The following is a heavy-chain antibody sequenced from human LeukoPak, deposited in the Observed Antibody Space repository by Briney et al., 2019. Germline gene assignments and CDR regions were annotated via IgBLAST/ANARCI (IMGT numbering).Heavy chain of an antibody. V-gene: IGHV4-39*02. J-gene: IGHJ4*02. CDR3: ARDTAFGYSSSWYAY. CDR2: IYYSGIT. Sequence: SETLSLTCSVSGGSTSSSGYYWGWIRQSPGEGLEWIGNIYYSGITYYNPSLKSRVTISVDTSKNQFSVKLSSVTAADTAVYYCARDTAFGYSSSWYAYWGQGTLVTVSS. D-gene: IGHD6-13*01. CDR1: GGSTSSSGYY.